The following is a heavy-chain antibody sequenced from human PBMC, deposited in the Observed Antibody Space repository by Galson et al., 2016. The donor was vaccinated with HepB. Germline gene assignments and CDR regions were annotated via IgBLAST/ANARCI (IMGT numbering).Heavy chain of an antibody. CDR2: IYWDDDK. V-gene: IGHV2-5*02. D-gene: IGHD3-10*02. J-gene: IGHJ6*02. CDR3: AHSRRVHVVQGRTGYDVMDV. CDR1: GFSLNRYGVG. Sequence: PALVKPTQTLTLTCTFSGFSLNRYGVGVGWMRQSPGRAPGWLALIYWDDDKEYNPSLESRLSITKDTSRSQVVLKVTNMDPVDTATYFCAHSRRVHVVQGRTGYDVMDVGGQGTTVTVSS.